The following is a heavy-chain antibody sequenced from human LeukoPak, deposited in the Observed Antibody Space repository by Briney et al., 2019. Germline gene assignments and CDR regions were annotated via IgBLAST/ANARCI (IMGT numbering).Heavy chain of an antibody. J-gene: IGHJ4*02. CDR1: GGSISSGDSY. CDR2: IYYSGST. CDR3: AREVGLCGGDCPDLFDY. D-gene: IGHD2-21*02. Sequence: SETLSLTCTVSGGSISSGDSYWSWIRQPPGKGLEWIGYIYYSGSTYYNPSLKSRVTISVDTSKNQFSLKLSSVTAADTAVYYCAREVGLCGGDCPDLFDYWGQGTLVTVSS. V-gene: IGHV4-30-4*01.